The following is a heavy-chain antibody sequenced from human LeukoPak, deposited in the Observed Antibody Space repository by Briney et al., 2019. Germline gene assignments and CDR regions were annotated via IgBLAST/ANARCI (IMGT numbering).Heavy chain of an antibody. CDR3: ARRKAVARISYFDS. CDR1: GDRFTPYW. V-gene: IGHV5-51*01. D-gene: IGHD6-19*01. J-gene: IGHJ4*02. Sequence: GESLKISCEGSGDRFTPYWITCVRQKPRKGLEWMGIIYPGNSDTKYSPSFQGQITISADKSINTACLQWSSLEASDTAMYYCARRKAVARISYFDSWGQGTLVTVSS. CDR2: IYPGNSDT.